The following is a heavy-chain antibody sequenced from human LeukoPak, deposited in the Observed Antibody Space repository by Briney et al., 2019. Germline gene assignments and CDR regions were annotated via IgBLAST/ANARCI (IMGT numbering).Heavy chain of an antibody. J-gene: IGHJ2*01. V-gene: IGHV1-2*02. D-gene: IGHD3-10*01. CDR1: GYTFTGYY. CDR2: INPNSGGT. CDR3: AREGGFGTRRHYWYFDL. Sequence: APVKVSCKASGYTFTGYYMHWVRQAPGQGLEWMGWINPNSGGTNYAQKFQGRVTMTRDTSISTAYMELSRLRSDDTAVYYCAREGGFGTRRHYWYFDLWGRGTLVTVSS.